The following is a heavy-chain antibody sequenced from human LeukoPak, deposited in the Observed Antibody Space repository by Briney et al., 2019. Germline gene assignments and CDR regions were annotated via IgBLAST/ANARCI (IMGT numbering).Heavy chain of an antibody. D-gene: IGHD6-13*01. CDR2: IDRDGSEI. V-gene: IGHV3-74*01. CDR1: GFSISDHF. J-gene: IGHJ5*02. CDR3: ARHIRAAAFDP. Sequence: PGGSLRLPCAASGFSISDHFMHWVRQGPGKGLMWVSRIDRDGSEINYADSVKGRFTISRDNAKNTLYLYMNSLRDEDTAVYYCARHIRAAAFDPWGQGTLVTVSS.